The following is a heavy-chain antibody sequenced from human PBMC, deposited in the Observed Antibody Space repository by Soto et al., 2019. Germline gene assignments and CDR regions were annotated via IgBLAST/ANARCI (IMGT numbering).Heavy chain of an antibody. V-gene: IGHV4-34*01. CDR1: GGSFSGYY. Sequence: SETLSLTCAVYGGSFSGYYWSWIRQPPGKGLEWIGEINHSGSTNYNPSLKSRVTISVDTSKNQFSLKLSSVTAADTAVYYCARVRIFGVVYYYYYMDVWGKGTTVTVSS. CDR3: ARVRIFGVVYYYYYMDV. D-gene: IGHD3-3*01. CDR2: INHSGST. J-gene: IGHJ6*03.